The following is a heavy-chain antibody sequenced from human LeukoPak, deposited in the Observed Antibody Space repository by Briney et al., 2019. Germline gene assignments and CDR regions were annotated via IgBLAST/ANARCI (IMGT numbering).Heavy chain of an antibody. Sequence: PGGSLRLSCAASGFIFSDDYMIWVRQFPGKGPERVAKIVKDGSGKDYVDSVRGRFTISRDNAKNSLSLQMNSLKAEDTAIYYCAKEVWWRIDSWGKGILVSVSS. J-gene: IGHJ5*01. CDR3: AKEVWWRIDS. CDR2: IVKDGSGK. D-gene: IGHD4/OR15-4a*01. V-gene: IGHV3-7*04. CDR1: GFIFSDDY.